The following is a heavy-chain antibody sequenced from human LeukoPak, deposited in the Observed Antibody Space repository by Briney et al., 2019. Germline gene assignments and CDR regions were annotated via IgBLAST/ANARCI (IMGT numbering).Heavy chain of an antibody. V-gene: IGHV3-21*01. CDR1: GFTFSSYS. D-gene: IGHD3-9*01. CDR2: ISSSSSYI. Sequence: PGGSLRLSCAASGFTFSSYSMTWVRQAPGKGLEWVSSISSSSSYIYYAVSVKGRFTISRDNAKNSLYLQMNSLRAEDTAVYYCARANYYDILTGYYLFEYYFDYWGQGTLVTVSS. J-gene: IGHJ4*02. CDR3: ARANYYDILTGYYLFEYYFDY.